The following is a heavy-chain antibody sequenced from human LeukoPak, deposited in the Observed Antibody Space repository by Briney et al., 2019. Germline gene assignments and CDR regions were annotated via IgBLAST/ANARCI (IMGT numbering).Heavy chain of an antibody. J-gene: IGHJ6*02. CDR2: IYYSGST. CDR1: GGSISSGGYY. D-gene: IGHD6-13*01. Sequence: PSETLSLTCTVSGGSISSGGYYWSWIRQHPGKGLEWIGYIYYSGSTYYNPSLKSRVTISVDTSKNQFSLKLSSVTAADTAVYYCARRPKIAAANYYGMDVWGQGTTVTVSS. CDR3: ARRPKIAAANYYGMDV. V-gene: IGHV4-31*03.